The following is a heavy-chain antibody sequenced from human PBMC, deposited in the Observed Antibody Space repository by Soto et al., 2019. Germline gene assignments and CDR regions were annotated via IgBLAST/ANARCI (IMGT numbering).Heavy chain of an antibody. CDR2: IDNSGDYT. CDR3: AKVASTLTTINWFDP. J-gene: IGHJ5*02. V-gene: IGHV3-23*01. D-gene: IGHD4-17*01. CDR1: GFTFSSYA. Sequence: GGSLRLSCAASGFTFSSYAMSWVRQAPERGLEWVSGIDNSGDYTYYADSVKGRFTISRDNSENTLFLQMNSLRAEDSAVYYCAKVASTLTTINWFDPWGQGTRVTVSS.